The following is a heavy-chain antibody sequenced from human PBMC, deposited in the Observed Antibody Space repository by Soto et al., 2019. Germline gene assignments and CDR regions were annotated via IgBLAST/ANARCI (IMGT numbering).Heavy chain of an antibody. CDR3: AKVVFESASSSWYYFDY. V-gene: IGHV3-30*18. Sequence: GGSLRLSCAASGFTFSSCGMHWVRQAPGKGLEWVAVISYDGSNKYYADSVKGRFTISRDNSKNTLYLQMNSLRAEDTAVYYCAKVVFESASSSWYYFDYWGQGTLVTVSS. CDR1: GFTFSSCG. D-gene: IGHD6-13*01. J-gene: IGHJ4*02. CDR2: ISYDGSNK.